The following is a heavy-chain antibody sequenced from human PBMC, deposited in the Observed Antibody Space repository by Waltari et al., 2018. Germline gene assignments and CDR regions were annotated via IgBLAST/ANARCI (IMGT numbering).Heavy chain of an antibody. V-gene: IGHV4-59*01. CDR1: GGSISSYY. CDR2: IYYSGST. CDR3: ARGTIVVVPAASGDAFDI. D-gene: IGHD2-2*01. Sequence: QVQLQESGPGLVKPSETLSLTCTVSGGSISSYYWSWIRQPPGKGLEWIGYIYYSGSTNYNPPLRSRVTISVDTSKNQFSLRLSSVTAADTAVYYCARGTIVVVPAASGDAFDIWGQGTMVTVSS. J-gene: IGHJ3*02.